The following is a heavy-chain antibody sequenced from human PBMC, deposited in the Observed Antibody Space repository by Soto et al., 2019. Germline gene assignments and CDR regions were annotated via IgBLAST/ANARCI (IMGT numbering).Heavy chain of an antibody. CDR2: IYYSGST. CDR3: AAYSSSWYDAWAFDI. V-gene: IGHV4-31*03. J-gene: IGHJ3*02. D-gene: IGHD6-13*01. CDR1: GSSISSGGYY. Sequence: SETLSLTCTVSGSSISSGGYYWSWIRQHPGKGLEWIGYIYYSGSTYYNPSLKSRVTISVDTSKNQFSLKLSSVTAADTAVYYCAAYSSSWYDAWAFDIWGQGTMVTVS.